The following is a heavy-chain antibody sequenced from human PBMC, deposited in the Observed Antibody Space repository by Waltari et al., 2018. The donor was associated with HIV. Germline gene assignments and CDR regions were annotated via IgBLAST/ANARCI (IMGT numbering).Heavy chain of an antibody. D-gene: IGHD1-1*01. Sequence: EVQLVESGGGLVQPGGSLRLSCAASGLAFSDYHMDWVRQAPGKGLGGVGRITNKPSSYTTEDAASVKGRFSISRDDSRNSLYLQMNSLKTEDTAVYYCTTSAIGNIFDNWGQGTLVTVSS. J-gene: IGHJ4*02. V-gene: IGHV3-72*01. CDR2: ITNKPSSYTT. CDR3: TTSAIGNIFDN. CDR1: GLAFSDYH.